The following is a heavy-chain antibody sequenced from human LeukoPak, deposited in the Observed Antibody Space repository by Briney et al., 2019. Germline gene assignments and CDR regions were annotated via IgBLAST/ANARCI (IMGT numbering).Heavy chain of an antibody. V-gene: IGHV1-2*02. J-gene: IGHJ4*02. CDR1: GFTFTGYY. D-gene: IGHD6-19*01. Sequence: GRSLRLSCAASGFTFTGYYMHWVRQAPGQGLEWMGWINPNSGGTNYAQKFQGRVTMTRDTSISTAYMELSRLRSDDTAVYYCASEGIAVAADYWGQGTLVTVSS. CDR3: ASEGIAVAADY. CDR2: INPNSGGT.